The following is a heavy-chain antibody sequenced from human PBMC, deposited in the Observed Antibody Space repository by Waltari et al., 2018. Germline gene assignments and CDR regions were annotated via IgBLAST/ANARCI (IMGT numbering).Heavy chain of an antibody. V-gene: IGHV3-7*01. Sequence: EVQLVESGGGLVQPGGSLRLYCVASGLHLSSFWMNWVRQTPGKGLEWVAGIKQDGSEKYYADSVKGRFTISRDNAKNSLYLQMNSLRAEDTAVYYCATSGWYCFDYWGQGTLVTVSS. J-gene: IGHJ4*02. CDR2: IKQDGSEK. CDR3: ATSGWYCFDY. D-gene: IGHD6-19*01. CDR1: GLHLSSFW.